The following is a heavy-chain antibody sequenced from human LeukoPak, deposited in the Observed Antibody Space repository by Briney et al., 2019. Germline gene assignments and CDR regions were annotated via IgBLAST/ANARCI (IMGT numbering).Heavy chain of an antibody. CDR3: ARGDILTGYSQPAFDI. D-gene: IGHD3-9*01. Sequence: SETLSLTCTIYGGSLNGYYWSWIRQPPGRGLEWIGEISHSGITNYNPSLKSRVIISVDTSKNQFSLKLSSVTAADTAVYYCARGDILTGYSQPAFDIWGQGTMVTVSS. V-gene: IGHV4-34*01. CDR1: GGSLNGYY. CDR2: ISHSGIT. J-gene: IGHJ3*02.